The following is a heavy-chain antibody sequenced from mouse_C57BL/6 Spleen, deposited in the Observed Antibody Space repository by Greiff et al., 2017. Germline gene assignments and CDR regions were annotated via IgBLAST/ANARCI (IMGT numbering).Heavy chain of an antibody. Sequence: EVQLQESGGGLVQPKGSLKLSCAASGFSFNTYAMNWVRQAPGKGLEWVARIRSKSNNYATYYADSVKDRFTISRDDSESMLYLQMNNLKTEDTAMYYCVRSHGPYFDYWGQGTTLTVSS. CDR3: VRSHGPYFDY. J-gene: IGHJ2*01. CDR1: GFSFNTYA. D-gene: IGHD1-1*01. V-gene: IGHV10-1*01. CDR2: IRSKSNNYAT.